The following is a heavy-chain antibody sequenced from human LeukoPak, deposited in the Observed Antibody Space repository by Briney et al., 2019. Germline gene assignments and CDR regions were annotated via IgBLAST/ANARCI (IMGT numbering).Heavy chain of an antibody. D-gene: IGHD1-1*01. Sequence: PSETLSLTCTVSGDSMNGYYWSWIRHTPGKGLEWIGIVHYSLPNNFSPSLKSRVTISMDTSRSQFSLILSSVTAADTAVYYCASYNIVGGTFDYWGQGTLVTVSS. J-gene: IGHJ4*02. V-gene: IGHV4-59*01. CDR1: GDSMNGYY. CDR2: VHYSLPN. CDR3: ASYNIVGGTFDY.